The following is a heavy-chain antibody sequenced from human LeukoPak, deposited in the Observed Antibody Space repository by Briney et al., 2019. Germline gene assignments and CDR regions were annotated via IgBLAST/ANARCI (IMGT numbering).Heavy chain of an antibody. CDR3: ARMTTVTTYYYYGMDV. D-gene: IGHD4-17*01. CDR2: MNPNSGNT. V-gene: IGHV1-8*01. J-gene: IGHJ6*02. Sequence: ASVKVSCKASGYAFTSYDINWVRQATGQGLEWMGWMNPNSGNTGYAQKFQGRVTMTRNTSISTAYMELSSLRSEDTAVYYCARMTTVTTYYYYGMDVWGQGTTATVSS. CDR1: GYAFTSYD.